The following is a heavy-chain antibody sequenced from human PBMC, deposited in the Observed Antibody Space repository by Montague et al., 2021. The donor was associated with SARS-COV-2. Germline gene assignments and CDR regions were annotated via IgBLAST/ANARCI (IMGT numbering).Heavy chain of an antibody. CDR2: IKQDGSEK. Sequence: SRSLSWAASGLTFRSYWMNWVRQAPGKGLEWVANIKQDGSEKNYVDSVKGRFTISRDNAKNSMYLQMNSLRAEDTALYYCVGGSGWLFDYWGQGTLVTVSS. D-gene: IGHD6-19*01. CDR1: GLTFRSYW. J-gene: IGHJ4*02. V-gene: IGHV3-7*04. CDR3: VGGSGWLFDY.